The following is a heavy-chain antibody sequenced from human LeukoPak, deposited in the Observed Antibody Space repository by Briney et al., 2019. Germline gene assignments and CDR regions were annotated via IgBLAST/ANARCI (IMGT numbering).Heavy chain of an antibody. J-gene: IGHJ5*02. V-gene: IGHV4-61*02. D-gene: IGHD3-3*01. CDR1: GGSISSGSYY. Sequence: SETLSLTCTVSGGSISSGSYYWSWIRQPAGKGLGWIGRIYTSGSTNYNPSLKSRVTISVDTSKNQFSLKLSSVTAADTAVYYCAREDTRITIFGVVTALFDPWGQGTLVTVSS. CDR2: IYTSGST. CDR3: AREDTRITIFGVVTALFDP.